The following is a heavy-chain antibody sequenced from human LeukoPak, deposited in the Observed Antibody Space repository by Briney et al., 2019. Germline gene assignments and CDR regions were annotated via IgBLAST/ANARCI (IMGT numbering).Heavy chain of an antibody. CDR2: IKQDGSVK. CDR1: GFTFSTYW. J-gene: IGHJ5*02. Sequence: GGSLRLSCAASGFTFSTYWMGWVRQAPGMGLEWVAPIKQDGSVKHYVDSVKGRFTISRDNAKNSLFLQMNSLRAEDTAVYYCAGARGWEFSSWGQGTLVTVSS. D-gene: IGHD1-26*01. CDR3: AGARGWEFSS. V-gene: IGHV3-7*01.